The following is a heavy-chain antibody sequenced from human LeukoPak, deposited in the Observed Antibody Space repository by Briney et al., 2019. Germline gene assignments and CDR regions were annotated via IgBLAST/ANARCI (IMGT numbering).Heavy chain of an antibody. D-gene: IGHD6-19*01. CDR2: INPSGGST. J-gene: IGHJ6*02. CDR3: ARASRPIAVAGNSDYYYGMDV. V-gene: IGHV1-46*01. Sequence: ASVKVSCKASGYTFTSYYMHWVRQAPGQGLEWMGIINPSGGSTSYAQKFQGRVTMTRDTSTSTDYMELSSLRSEDTAVYYCARASRPIAVAGNSDYYYGMDVRGQGTTVTVSS. CDR1: GYTFTSYY.